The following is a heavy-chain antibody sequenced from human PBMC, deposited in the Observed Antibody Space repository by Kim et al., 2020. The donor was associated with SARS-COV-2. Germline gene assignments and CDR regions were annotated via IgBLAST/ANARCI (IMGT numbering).Heavy chain of an antibody. CDR2: RTI. V-gene: IGHV3-11*04. J-gene: IGHJ4*02. D-gene: IGHD3-22*01. Sequence: RTIYYADSVKGRFTISRDNAKNSLYLQMNSLRAEDTAVYYYASGSGYHVYWGQGTLVTVSS. CDR3: ASGSGYHVY.